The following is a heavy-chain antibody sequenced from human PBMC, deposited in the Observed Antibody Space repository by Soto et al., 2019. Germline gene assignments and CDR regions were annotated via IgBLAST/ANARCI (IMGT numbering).Heavy chain of an antibody. Sequence: GGSLRLSCAASGFTFSSYAMSWVRQAPGKGLQWVSLIYSDGGTDYAESVKGRFTISRDNSKNTLYLQMNSLKAEDTAIYYCATRMTTAPYWGQGTLVTVSS. V-gene: IGHV3-66*01. D-gene: IGHD4-17*01. CDR1: GFTFSSYA. CDR2: IYSDGGT. CDR3: ATRMTTAPY. J-gene: IGHJ4*02.